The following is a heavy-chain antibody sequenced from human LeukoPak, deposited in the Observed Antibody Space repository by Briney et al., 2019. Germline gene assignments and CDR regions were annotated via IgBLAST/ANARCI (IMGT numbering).Heavy chain of an antibody. J-gene: IGHJ4*02. CDR2: INPNSGGT. Sequence: GGSVKVSCKASGYTFTGYYMHWVRQAPGQGLEWMGWINPNSGGTNYAQKFQGRVTMTRDTSISTAYMELSRLRSDDTAVYYCARLPLGGIFFIDYWGQGTLVTVSS. D-gene: IGHD3-3*01. CDR3: ARLPLGGIFFIDY. CDR1: GYTFTGYY. V-gene: IGHV1-2*02.